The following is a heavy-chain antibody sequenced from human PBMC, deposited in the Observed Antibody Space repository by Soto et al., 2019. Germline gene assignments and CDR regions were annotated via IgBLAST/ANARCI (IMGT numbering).Heavy chain of an antibody. Sequence: QVYLHQSGPGLVKPSGTLSLTCAVSGDSISSTHWWTWVRQTPGKGLEWIGEVYHSGSTSYNPSLKSRVTISVDKTNNQFYLKLTSVTDADTAVYYCATLPPRIVVTVLPIPTWGQGTLVSVSS. CDR3: ATLPPRIVVTVLPIPT. CDR1: GDSISSTHW. CDR2: VYHSGST. J-gene: IGHJ5*02. D-gene: IGHD2-21*01. V-gene: IGHV4-4*02.